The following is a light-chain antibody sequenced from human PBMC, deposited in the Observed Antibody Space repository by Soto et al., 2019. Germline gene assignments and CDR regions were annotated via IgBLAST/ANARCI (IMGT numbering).Light chain of an antibody. V-gene: IGLV1-44*01. J-gene: IGLJ3*02. Sequence: QSVLTQPPSASGTPGQRVTISCSGSSSNIGTNTVNWYQQLPGTAPKLLIYSDSHRPSGVPDRFSGSKSGSSVSLAISGLQSEDEADYYCSVWDDSLDGRVFGGGTKLTV. CDR1: SSNIGTNT. CDR3: SVWDDSLDGRV. CDR2: SDS.